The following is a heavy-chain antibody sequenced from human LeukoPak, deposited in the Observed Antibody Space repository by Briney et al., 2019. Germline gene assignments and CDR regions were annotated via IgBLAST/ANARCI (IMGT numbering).Heavy chain of an antibody. CDR2: IYHSGST. Sequence: SETLSLTCTVSGYSISNDYYWGWIRQSPGKGLEWIGSIYHSGSTYYNPSLKSRVTISVDTSKNQFSLKLRSVMAADTAVYYCARAYCVGDCTVLHIYFDNWGQGTLVTVSS. CDR3: ARAYCVGDCTVLHIYFDN. V-gene: IGHV4-38-2*02. D-gene: IGHD2-21*02. J-gene: IGHJ4*02. CDR1: GYSISNDYY.